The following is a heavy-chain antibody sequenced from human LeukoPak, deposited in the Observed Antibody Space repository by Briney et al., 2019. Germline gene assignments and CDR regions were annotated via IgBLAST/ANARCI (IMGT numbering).Heavy chain of an antibody. CDR1: GGSISSYY. J-gene: IGHJ4*02. CDR2: IYYSGST. D-gene: IGHD3-22*01. CDR3: ARQNTYYYDPFDY. Sequence: PSETLSLTCTVSGGSISSYYWSWIRQPPGKGLEWIGYIYYSGSTNYNPSLKSRVTISVDTSKNQFSLKLSSVTAADTAVYYCARQNTYYYDPFDYWGQGTLVTVSS. V-gene: IGHV4-59*01.